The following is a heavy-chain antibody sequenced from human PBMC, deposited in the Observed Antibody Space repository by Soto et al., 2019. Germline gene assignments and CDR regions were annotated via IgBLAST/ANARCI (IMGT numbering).Heavy chain of an antibody. CDR2: ISYDGSNK. J-gene: IGHJ4*02. CDR1: GFTFSSYA. Sequence: SLRLSCAASGFTFSSYAMHWVRQAPGKGLEWVAVISYDGSNKYYADSVKGRFSISRDDSKNTLYLQMNSLRAEDTAVYYCARGGLWFGELLYPFDYWGQGTLVTVSS. D-gene: IGHD3-10*01. V-gene: IGHV3-30-3*01. CDR3: ARGGLWFGELLYPFDY.